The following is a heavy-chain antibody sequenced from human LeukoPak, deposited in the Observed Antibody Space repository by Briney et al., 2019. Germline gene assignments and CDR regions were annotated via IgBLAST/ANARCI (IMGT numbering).Heavy chain of an antibody. D-gene: IGHD3-10*01. CDR2: ISYDGSNK. V-gene: IGHV3-30-3*01. CDR3: ASPYYYGSGRGKGGYFDY. Sequence: GRSLRLSCAASGFTFSSYAMHWVRQAPGKGLEWVAVISYDGSNKYYADSAKGRFTISRDNSKNTLYLQMNSLRAEDTAVYYCASPYYYGSGRGKGGYFDYWGQGTLVTVSS. J-gene: IGHJ4*02. CDR1: GFTFSSYA.